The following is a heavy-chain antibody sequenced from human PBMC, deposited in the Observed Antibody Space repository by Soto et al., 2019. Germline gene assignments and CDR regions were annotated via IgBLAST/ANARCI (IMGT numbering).Heavy chain of an antibody. Sequence: GSLRLSCAASGFTFSSYAMRWVRQAPGKGLEWVSAISGSGGSTYYADSVKGRFTISRDNSKNTLYLQMNSLRAEDTAVYYCAKVLRFEPTAGVDVWGKGTTVTVSS. CDR2: ISGSGGST. CDR1: GFTFSSYA. J-gene: IGHJ6*04. V-gene: IGHV3-23*01. D-gene: IGHD3-16*01. CDR3: AKVLRFEPTAGVDV.